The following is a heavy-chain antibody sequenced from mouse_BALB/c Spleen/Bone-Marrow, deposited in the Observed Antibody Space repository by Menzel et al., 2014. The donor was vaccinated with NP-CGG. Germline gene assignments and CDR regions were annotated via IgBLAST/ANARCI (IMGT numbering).Heavy chain of an antibody. V-gene: IGHV1-69*02. CDR3: ARWLLRYYAMDD. CDR1: GYTFTSYW. CDR2: IDPSDSHT. D-gene: IGHD2-3*01. J-gene: IGHJ4*01. Sequence: QVQLQQSGAELVKPGASVKLSCKASGYTFTSYWMHWVKQRPGQGLEWIGEIDPSDSHTNYNQKFKGKATLTVDKSSSTAYMQLSSLTSEDSAVYFCARWLLRYYAMDDWGQGTSVTVSS.